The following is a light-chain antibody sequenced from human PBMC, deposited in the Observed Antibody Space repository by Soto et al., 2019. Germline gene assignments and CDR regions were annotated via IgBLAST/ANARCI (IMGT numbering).Light chain of an antibody. J-gene: IGLJ1*01. CDR3: CSYAGSYTFDYV. V-gene: IGLV2-11*01. CDR1: SSDVGGYNF. CDR2: DVD. Sequence: QSVLTQPRSVSGSPGQSVTISCTGSSSDVGGYNFVSWYQQHPGKAPKVMIYDVDKRPSGVPDRFSGSKSGNTASLSISGLQAEDEADYYCCSYAGSYTFDYVFGTGTKVTVL.